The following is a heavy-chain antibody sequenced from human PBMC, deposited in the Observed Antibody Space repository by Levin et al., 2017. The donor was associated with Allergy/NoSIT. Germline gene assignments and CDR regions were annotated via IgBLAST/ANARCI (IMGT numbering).Heavy chain of an antibody. CDR1: GYTFTSYG. CDR3: ARDCSGATCYSRGAFDI. CDR2: ISAYNGNT. D-gene: IGHD2-15*01. V-gene: IGHV1-18*01. Sequence: GGSLRLSCKASGYTFTSYGISWVRQAPGQGLEWMGWISAYNGNTNYAQKLQGRVTMTTDTSTSTAYMELRSLRSGDTAVYYCARDCSGATCYSRGAFDIWGQGTMVTVSS. J-gene: IGHJ3*02.